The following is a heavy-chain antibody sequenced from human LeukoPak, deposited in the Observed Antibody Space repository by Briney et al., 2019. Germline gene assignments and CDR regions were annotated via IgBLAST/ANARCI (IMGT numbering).Heavy chain of an antibody. V-gene: IGHV1-18*01. D-gene: IGHD4-17*01. Sequence: ASVKVSCKASGYTFTSYGISWVRQAPGQGLQWMGWSSPYNGNTNYAQKLQGRVTMTTDTSTSTAYMELRSLRSDDTAVYYCARDGPDYGDYVNFDYWGQGTLVTVSS. CDR3: ARDGPDYGDYVNFDY. CDR2: SSPYNGNT. CDR1: GYTFTSYG. J-gene: IGHJ4*02.